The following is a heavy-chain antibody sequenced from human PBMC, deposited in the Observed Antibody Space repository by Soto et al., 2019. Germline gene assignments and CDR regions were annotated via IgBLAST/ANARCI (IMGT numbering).Heavy chain of an antibody. V-gene: IGHV3-23*01. CDR1: GFTFSTYA. D-gene: IGHD2-15*01. CDR2: ISYNGGAT. CDR3: AKYCGAASCYSGFDY. Sequence: EVQLLESGGNLVQPGGSLRLSCAASGFTFSTYAMTWVRQAPGQGLEWVSTISYNGGATYYTDSVKGRFTISRDNSKNTLYLQMNILRAEDTAIYYCAKYCGAASCYSGFDYWGQGTLVTVSS. J-gene: IGHJ4*02.